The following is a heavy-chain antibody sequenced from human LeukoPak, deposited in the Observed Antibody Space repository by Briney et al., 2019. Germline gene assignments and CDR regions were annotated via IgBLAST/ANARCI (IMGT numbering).Heavy chain of an antibody. CDR1: GYTFTSYG. V-gene: IGHV1-18*01. CDR2: FSPYNGNT. D-gene: IGHD3-22*01. J-gene: IGHJ4*02. CDR3: AKESSGYFGY. Sequence: ASVKVSCKASGYTFTSYGISWVRQAPGHGLEWMGWFSPYNGNTNYAQKLQGRVTMTTDTSTSTAYMELRSLRSDDTAVYYCAKESSGYFGYWGQGTLVTVSS.